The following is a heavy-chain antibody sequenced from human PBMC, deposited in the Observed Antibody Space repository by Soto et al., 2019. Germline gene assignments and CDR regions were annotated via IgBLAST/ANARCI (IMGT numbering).Heavy chain of an antibody. V-gene: IGHV1-69*13. CDR2: IIPIFGTA. CDR3: AILQPIFGVVVAPFDY. Sequence: SVKVSCKASGGTFSSYAISWVRQAPGQGLEWMGGIIPIFGTANYAQKFQGRVTITADESTSTAYMELSSLRSEDTAVYYCAILQPIFGVVVAPFDYWGQGTLVTVSS. J-gene: IGHJ4*02. D-gene: IGHD3-3*02. CDR1: GGTFSSYA.